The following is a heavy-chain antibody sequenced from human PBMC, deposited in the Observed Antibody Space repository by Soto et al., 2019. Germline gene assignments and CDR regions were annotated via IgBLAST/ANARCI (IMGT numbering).Heavy chain of an antibody. CDR2: IDGSGGIT. J-gene: IGHJ5*02. CDR1: GFTFGTTD. CDR3: VKNSGWFNT. V-gene: IGHV3-23*01. Sequence: QLLQSGGGLVQPGGSLTLSCAASGFTFGTTDMSWVRQSPGEGLEWVSTIDGSGGITYYADFVKGRFTISRDNSRNTVYLQMNSLGGDDTALYYCVKNSGWFNTWGQGALVTVSS. D-gene: IGHD3-10*01.